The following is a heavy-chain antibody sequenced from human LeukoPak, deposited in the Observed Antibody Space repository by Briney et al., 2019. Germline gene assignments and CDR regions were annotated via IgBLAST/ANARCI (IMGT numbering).Heavy chain of an antibody. CDR3: ARVVDTAMVGY. Sequence: VASVKVSCKASGYTFTGYYMHWVRQAPGQGLEWMGRIIPILGIANYAQKFQGRVTITADKSTSTAYMELSSLRSEDTAVYYCARVVDTAMVGYWGQGTLVTVSS. CDR2: IIPILGIA. J-gene: IGHJ4*02. CDR1: GYTFTGYY. V-gene: IGHV1-69*04. D-gene: IGHD5-18*01.